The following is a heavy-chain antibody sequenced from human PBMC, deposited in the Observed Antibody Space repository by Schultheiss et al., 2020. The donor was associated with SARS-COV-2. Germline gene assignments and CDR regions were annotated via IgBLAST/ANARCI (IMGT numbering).Heavy chain of an antibody. CDR1: EFSLSTSGVR. Sequence: QTLSLTCTFSEFSLSTSGVRVSWIRQPPGKALEWLALIDWDDDKYYSTSLKTRLTISKDTSKNQVVLTMTNMDPVDTATYYCARIEGSKYCSGGSCYRWFDPWGQGTLVTVSS. V-gene: IGHV2-70*01. CDR3: ARIEGSKYCSGGSCYRWFDP. D-gene: IGHD2-15*01. CDR2: IDWDDDK. J-gene: IGHJ5*02.